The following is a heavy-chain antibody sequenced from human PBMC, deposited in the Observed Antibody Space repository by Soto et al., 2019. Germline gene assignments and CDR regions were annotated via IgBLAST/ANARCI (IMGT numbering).Heavy chain of an antibody. CDR2: IRSKGNNYAT. CDR1: GFTFSDSA. CDR3: VRYSRTLGWFFDL. V-gene: IGHV3-73*02. Sequence: EVQLVESGGGLVQPGGSLKLSCAASGFTFSDSAMHWVRRASGEGLEWLGRIRSKGNNYATEYGASLKGRFTISRDDSKKTTYLQMRNLNTEDAAVYYCVRYSRTLGWFFDLWGRGTLVTVSS. J-gene: IGHJ2*01. D-gene: IGHD2-21*01.